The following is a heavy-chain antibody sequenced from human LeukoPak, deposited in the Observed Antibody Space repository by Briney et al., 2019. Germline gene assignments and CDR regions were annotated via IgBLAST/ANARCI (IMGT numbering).Heavy chain of an antibody. D-gene: IGHD3-3*01. Sequence: GGSLRLSCAASGFTFSSYAMSWVRQAPGMGLEWVSAISGSGGSTYYADSVKGRFTISRDNSKNTLYLQMNSLRAEDTAVYYCAKDLRYYDFWSGLADYWGQGTLVTVSS. CDR1: GFTFSSYA. CDR2: ISGSGGST. V-gene: IGHV3-23*01. J-gene: IGHJ4*02. CDR3: AKDLRYYDFWSGLADY.